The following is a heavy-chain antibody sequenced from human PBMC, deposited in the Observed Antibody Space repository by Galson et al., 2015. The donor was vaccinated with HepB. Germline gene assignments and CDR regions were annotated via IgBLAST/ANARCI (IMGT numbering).Heavy chain of an antibody. V-gene: IGHV3-53*01. CDR1: GFTVSSTY. J-gene: IGHJ4*02. D-gene: IGHD6-6*01. CDR2: IYSGGDT. Sequence: SLRLSCAASGFTVSSTYMSWVRQAPGKGLEWLSVIYSGGDTYYADSVKGRFTISRDNSKNTLYLQMNSLGAADTAVYYCARGTMAARPVGLNYWGQGTLVTVSS. CDR3: ARGTMAARPVGLNY.